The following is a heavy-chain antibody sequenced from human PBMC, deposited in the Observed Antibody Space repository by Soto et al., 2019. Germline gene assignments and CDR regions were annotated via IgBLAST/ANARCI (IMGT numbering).Heavy chain of an antibody. V-gene: IGHV4-30-2*01. CDR3: ARVPDH. CDR1: GGSISSGGYS. J-gene: IGHJ1*01. Sequence: SETLSLTCAVSGGSISSGGYSWSWIRQPPGKGLEWGGYMYHSGSTYYNPSLKSRVTISIDRSKNQFSLKLSSVTAADTAVYYFARVPDHWGYGT. D-gene: IGHD2-2*01. CDR2: MYHSGST.